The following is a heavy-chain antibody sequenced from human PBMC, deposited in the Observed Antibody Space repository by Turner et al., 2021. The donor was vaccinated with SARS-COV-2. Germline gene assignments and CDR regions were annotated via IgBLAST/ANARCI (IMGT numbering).Heavy chain of an antibody. V-gene: IGHV3-48*03. D-gene: IGHD1-1*01. Sequence: EVHLVESGGGLVQPGGSLRLSCAASGLPFSNYDMNWVRQAPGKGLEWVSYMSPTGTTIYYADSVKGLFTISRDNAKNSLYLQMDSLRADDTALYYCVTKKFGTTYFQSWGQGTLVTVSS. CDR2: MSPTGTTI. CDR3: VTKKFGTTYFQS. CDR1: GLPFSNYD. J-gene: IGHJ4*02.